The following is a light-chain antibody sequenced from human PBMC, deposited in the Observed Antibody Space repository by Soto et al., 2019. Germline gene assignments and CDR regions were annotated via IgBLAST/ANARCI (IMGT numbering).Light chain of an antibody. V-gene: IGLV2-14*01. Sequence: QSALTQPASVSGSPGQSIAIPCTGSGRDVGAYNYVSWYQQPPGKAPKLIIYGVSHRPAGVSTRFSASRSAYTALLTISGLQAEDEADYYCSSFTTTYFYVFGPGTKLTVL. CDR2: GVS. J-gene: IGLJ1*01. CDR1: GRDVGAYNY. CDR3: SSFTTTYFYV.